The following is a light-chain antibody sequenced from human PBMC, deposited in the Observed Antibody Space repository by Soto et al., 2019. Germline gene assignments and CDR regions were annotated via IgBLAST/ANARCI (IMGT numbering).Light chain of an antibody. Sequence: EIVMTQSPATLSVSPGERATLSCRATQSVTNNLAWYQQKPGQAPRLLIFGASTRATDIPARFSGSGSGTEFTLTISSLQSEDLAVYYCQQYINWPLTFGGGTKVEIK. J-gene: IGKJ4*01. CDR1: QSVTNN. V-gene: IGKV3-15*01. CDR3: QQYINWPLT. CDR2: GAS.